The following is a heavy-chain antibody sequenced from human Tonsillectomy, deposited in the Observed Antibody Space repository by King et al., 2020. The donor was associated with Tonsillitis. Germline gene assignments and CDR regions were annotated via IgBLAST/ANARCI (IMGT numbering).Heavy chain of an antibody. Sequence: QLVQSGGGVVQPGRSLRLSCAAFGFTFNKYGMHWVRQAPGKGLEWVALMSYDGNNEYYADSVKGRFTISRDNSKNTLDLQMNSLRAEDTAVYYCAKDAYSTSSVVDYWGQGILVTVSS. CDR2: MSYDGNNE. J-gene: IGHJ4*02. CDR1: GFTFNKYG. D-gene: IGHD6-6*01. V-gene: IGHV3-30*18. CDR3: AKDAYSTSSVVDY.